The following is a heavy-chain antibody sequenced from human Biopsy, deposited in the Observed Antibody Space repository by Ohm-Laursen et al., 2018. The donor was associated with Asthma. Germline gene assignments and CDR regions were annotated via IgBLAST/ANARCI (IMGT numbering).Heavy chain of an antibody. CDR3: VRDGTDDAFDI. CDR2: IWFDGSNK. V-gene: IGHV3-33*01. Sequence: SLRLSCAASGFTFGSYGLHWVRQAPGKGPEWVADIWFDGSNKHYADSVKGRFTISRDNSKNTLDLQMNSLREEDTAVYYCVRDGTDDAFDIWGQGTVVSVSS. J-gene: IGHJ3*02. CDR1: GFTFGSYG. D-gene: IGHD1-1*01.